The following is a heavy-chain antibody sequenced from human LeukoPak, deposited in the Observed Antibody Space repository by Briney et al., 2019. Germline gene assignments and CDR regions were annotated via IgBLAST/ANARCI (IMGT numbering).Heavy chain of an antibody. CDR1: GGSISSSSYY. CDR2: IYYSGST. J-gene: IGHJ3*02. CDR3: ARDSHDIGDAFDI. D-gene: IGHD3-22*01. V-gene: IGHV4-39*07. Sequence: PSETLSLTCTVSGGSISSSSYYWGWIRQPPGKGLEWIGSIYYSGSTYYNPSLKSRVTISVDTSKNQFSLKLSSVTAADTAVYYCARDSHDIGDAFDIWGQGTMVTVSS.